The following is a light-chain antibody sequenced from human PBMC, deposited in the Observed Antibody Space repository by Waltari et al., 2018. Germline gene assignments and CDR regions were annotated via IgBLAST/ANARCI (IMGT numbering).Light chain of an antibody. CDR2: DVN. Sequence: QSVLTQPASVSGSPGQSITISCPGTSSDLGTYNYVSWYQQHPGRAPKLIIFDVNVRPSWVSNRFSGSKSGNTAFLTISGLQTEDEGHFYCCSYTTTGPVVFGGGTKLTVL. J-gene: IGLJ2*01. CDR1: SSDLGTYNY. CDR3: CSYTTTGPVV. V-gene: IGLV2-14*03.